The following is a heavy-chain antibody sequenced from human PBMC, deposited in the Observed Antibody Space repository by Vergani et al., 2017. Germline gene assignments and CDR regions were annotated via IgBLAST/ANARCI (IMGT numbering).Heavy chain of an antibody. J-gene: IGHJ6*02. CDR3: EKGVYCSSTSCYEGRGYYYGMGV. CDR1: GFTFSSYA. D-gene: IGHD2-2*01. Sequence: EVQLLESGGGLVQPGGSLRLSCAASGFTFSSYAMSWVRQAPGKGLEWVSVISGSGGSTYYADSVKGRFTISRDNSKNTLYLQMNSLRADDTAVYYCEKGVYCSSTSCYEGRGYYYGMGVWGQGTTVTFSS. CDR2: ISGSGGST. V-gene: IGHV3-23*01.